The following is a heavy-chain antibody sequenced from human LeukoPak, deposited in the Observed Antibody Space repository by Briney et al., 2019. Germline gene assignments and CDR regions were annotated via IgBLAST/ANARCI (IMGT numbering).Heavy chain of an antibody. Sequence: GSSVKVSCKASGGTFSSYAISWVRQAPGQGLEWMGGIIPIFGTANYAQKFQGRVTITTDESTSTAYMGLSSLRSEDTAVYYCASGSSSPGYFDYWGQGTLVTVSS. J-gene: IGHJ4*02. CDR3: ASGSSSPGYFDY. V-gene: IGHV1-69*05. D-gene: IGHD6-6*01. CDR2: IIPIFGTA. CDR1: GGTFSSYA.